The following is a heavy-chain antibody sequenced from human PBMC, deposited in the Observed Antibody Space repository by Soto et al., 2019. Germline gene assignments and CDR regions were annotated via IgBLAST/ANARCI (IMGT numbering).Heavy chain of an antibody. Sequence: QVQLQESGPGLVKPSETLSLTCTVSGGSVSSGSYYWSWIRQPPGKGLEWIGYIYYSGSTNYNPSLKSRVTISVDTSKNQFSLKLSSVTAADTAVYYCARVGAADDYWGQGTLVTVSS. CDR1: GGSVSSGSYY. V-gene: IGHV4-61*01. CDR2: IYYSGST. CDR3: ARVGAADDY. D-gene: IGHD1-26*01. J-gene: IGHJ4*02.